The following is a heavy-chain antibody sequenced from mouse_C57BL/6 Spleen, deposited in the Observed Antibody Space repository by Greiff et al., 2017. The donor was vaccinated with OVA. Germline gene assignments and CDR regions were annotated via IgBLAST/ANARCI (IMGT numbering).Heavy chain of an antibody. V-gene: IGHV1-20*01. CDR2: INPYNGDT. J-gene: IGHJ1*03. Sequence: DVKLQESGPELVKPGDSVKISCKASGYSFTGYFMNWVMQSHGKSLEWIGRINPYNGDTFYNQKFKGKATLTVDKSSSTAHMELRSLTSEDSAVYYCAREGVNYVGGYFDVWGTGTTVTVSS. CDR1: GYSFTGYF. CDR3: AREGVNYVGGYFDV. D-gene: IGHD2-1*01.